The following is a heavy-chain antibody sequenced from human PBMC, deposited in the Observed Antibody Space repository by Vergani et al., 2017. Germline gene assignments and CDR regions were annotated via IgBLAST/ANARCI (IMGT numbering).Heavy chain of an antibody. CDR3: ATSPAGGSSSPDYYYXMDV. CDR2: ISYDGSNK. CDR1: GFPFSSYA. J-gene: IGHJ6*03. Sequence: QLVESGGGVVQPGRSLRLSCGASGFPFSSYAMHWVRQAQGKGLDWVAVISYDGSNKYYADSVKGRFTISRDNSKNTLYLQMNSLRAEDTAVYYCATSPAGGSSSPDYYYXMDVWGKGTTVTVSS. D-gene: IGHD6-6*01. V-gene: IGHV3-30*04.